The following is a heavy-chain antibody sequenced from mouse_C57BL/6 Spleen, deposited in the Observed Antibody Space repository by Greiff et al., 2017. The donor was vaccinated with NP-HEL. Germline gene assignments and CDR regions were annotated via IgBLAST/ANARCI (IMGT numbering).Heavy chain of an antibody. CDR3: ARSGGGYYIDY. CDR1: GYTFTSYW. V-gene: IGHV1-50*01. CDR2: IDPSDSYT. J-gene: IGHJ2*01. Sequence: QVQLQQPGAELVKPGASVKLSCKASGYTFTSYWMQWVKQRPGQGLEWIGEIDPSDSYTNYNQKFKGKATLTVDTSSSTAYMQLSSLTSEDSAVYYCARSGGGYYIDYWGKGTTLTVSS.